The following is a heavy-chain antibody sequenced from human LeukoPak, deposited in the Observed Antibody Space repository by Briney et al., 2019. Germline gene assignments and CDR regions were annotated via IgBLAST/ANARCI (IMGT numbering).Heavy chain of an antibody. V-gene: IGHV3-23*01. J-gene: IGHJ4*02. CDR2: ISGSGGST. CDR3: ATNPMIVVVTHSEY. CDR1: GFTFSSYA. D-gene: IGHD3-22*01. Sequence: GGSLRLSCAASGFTFSSYAMSWVRQAPGKGLEWVSAISGSGGSTYYADSVKGRFTISRDNSKNTLYLQMNSLRAEDTAVYYCATNPMIVVVTHSEYWGQGTLVTVSS.